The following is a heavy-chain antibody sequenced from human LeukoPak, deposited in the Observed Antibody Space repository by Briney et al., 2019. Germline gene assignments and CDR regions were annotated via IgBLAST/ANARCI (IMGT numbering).Heavy chain of an antibody. V-gene: IGHV1-69*05. CDR1: GGTFSSYA. Sequence: ASVKVSCKASGGTFSSYAISWVRQAPGQGLEWMGGIIPIFGTANYAQKFQGRVTITTDESTSTAYMELSSLRSEVTAVYYCARGQANLYCYCMDVWGKGTTVTVSS. CDR3: ARGQANLYCYCMDV. CDR2: IIPIFGTA. J-gene: IGHJ6*03. D-gene: IGHD1-14*01.